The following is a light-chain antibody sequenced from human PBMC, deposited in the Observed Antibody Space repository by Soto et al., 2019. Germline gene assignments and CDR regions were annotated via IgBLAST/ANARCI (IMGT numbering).Light chain of an antibody. CDR2: DAY. CDR1: QSVSRN. V-gene: IGKV3-11*01. J-gene: IGKJ5*01. CDR3: QQRHMWPIT. Sequence: EIVMTQSPATLSVSPGERATLFCRASQSVSRNLAWYQQKPGQAPRLLIYDAYNRATGIPPRFSGSGSGTDFTLTISSLEPEDSAVYYCQQRHMWPITFGQGTRLEIK.